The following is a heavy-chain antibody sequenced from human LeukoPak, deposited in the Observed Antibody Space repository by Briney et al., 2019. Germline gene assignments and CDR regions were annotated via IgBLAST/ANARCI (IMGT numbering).Heavy chain of an antibody. CDR1: GFTFSGSA. Sequence: GGSLRLSCAASGFTFSGSAMHWVRQASGKGLEWVGRIRSKANSYATAYAASVKGRFTISRDDSKNTAYLQMNSLKTEDTAVYYCAKHYGSGTYSFDSWGQGTLVTVSS. CDR3: AKHYGSGTYSFDS. CDR2: IRSKANSYAT. D-gene: IGHD3-10*01. J-gene: IGHJ4*02. V-gene: IGHV3-73*01.